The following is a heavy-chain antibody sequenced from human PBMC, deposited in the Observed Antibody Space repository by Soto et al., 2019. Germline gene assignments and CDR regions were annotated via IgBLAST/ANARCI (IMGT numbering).Heavy chain of an antibody. Sequence: QVQLQESGPGLVKPSETLSLTCTVSGGSVSSGSYYWSWIRQPPGKGLEWIGYIYHSGSTNYNPSLXXRXRXXVDTSKNQFPLKLSSVTAADTAVYYCARGAAGGHYWGQGTLVTVSS. J-gene: IGHJ4*02. V-gene: IGHV4-61*01. D-gene: IGHD6-13*01. CDR3: ARGAAGGHY. CDR2: IYHSGST. CDR1: GGSVSSGSYY.